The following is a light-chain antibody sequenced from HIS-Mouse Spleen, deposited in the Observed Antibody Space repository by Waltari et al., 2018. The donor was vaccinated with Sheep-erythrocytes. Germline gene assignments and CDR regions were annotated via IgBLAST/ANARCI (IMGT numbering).Light chain of an antibody. Sequence: SYELTQPPSVSVSPGQTASITCSGDKLGDKYACWYQQKPGQSPLLVIYPDSKRPSGIPERFSGSDSGNTATLTVSGTQAMDEADYYCQAWDSSTAVFGGGTKLTVL. J-gene: IGLJ2*01. CDR1: KLGDKY. CDR3: QAWDSSTAV. CDR2: PDS. V-gene: IGLV3-1*01.